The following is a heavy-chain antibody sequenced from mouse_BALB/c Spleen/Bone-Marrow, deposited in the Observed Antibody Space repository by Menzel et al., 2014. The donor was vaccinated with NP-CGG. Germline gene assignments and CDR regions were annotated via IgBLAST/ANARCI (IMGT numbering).Heavy chain of an antibody. V-gene: IGHV14-3*02. D-gene: IGHD1-2*01. CDR3: ARDYGPFDY. J-gene: IGHJ2*01. CDR1: GFNIKDIY. Sequence: EVQLQQSGAELVKPGASVKLSCIASGFNIKDIYMHWVKQRPEQGLEWIGRIDPANGDTKYDPKFQGKATITADTSSNTAYLQLSSLTSEDTAVYYCARDYGPFDYWGQGTTLTVSS. CDR2: IDPANGDT.